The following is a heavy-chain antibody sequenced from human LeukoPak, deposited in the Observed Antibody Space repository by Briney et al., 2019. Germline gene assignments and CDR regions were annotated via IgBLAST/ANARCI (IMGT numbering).Heavy chain of an antibody. CDR1: GASMNTHY. J-gene: IGHJ4*02. V-gene: IGHV4-59*11. Sequence: AETLSLTCAVSGASMNTHYWSWIRQPPGKGLEWIGYMLDTVTTKDNPSLKSRFTLSADTSKNQFSLRLTSVTAADTAVYYCATIKRGNIFGYFDFWGQGIPVTVSS. CDR2: MLDTVTT. D-gene: IGHD5-18*01. CDR3: ATIKRGNIFGYFDF.